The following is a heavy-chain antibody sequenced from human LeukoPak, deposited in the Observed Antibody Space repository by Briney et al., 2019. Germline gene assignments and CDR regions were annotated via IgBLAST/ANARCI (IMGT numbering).Heavy chain of an antibody. V-gene: IGHV1-69*06. CDR1: GGTFSNYA. J-gene: IGHJ4*02. D-gene: IGHD3-3*01. CDR3: ARGLNDSWTGENY. CDR2: IIPIFGTA. Sequence: ASVKVSCKASGGTFSNYAISWVRQAPGQGLEWMGGIIPIFGTANYAQKFRGRVTITADKSTRTAYMELSSLRSEDTAVYYCARGLNDSWTGENYWGQGTLVTVSS.